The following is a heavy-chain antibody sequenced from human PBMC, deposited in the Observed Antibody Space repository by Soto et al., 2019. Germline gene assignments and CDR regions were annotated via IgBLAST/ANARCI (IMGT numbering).Heavy chain of an antibody. CDR3: ARGGRGGYYKDA. J-gene: IGHJ6*03. D-gene: IGHD3-10*01. CDR2: IKSDGSIT. V-gene: IGHV3-74*01. CDR1: GFTFSNYW. Sequence: EVQLVESGGGLVQPGGSLRLSCAASGFTFSNYWIHWVRQAPGKGLVWVSRIKSDGSITNYADSVKGRFTISRDNAKNTVYLEMNSLRAEDTAVYYCARGGRGGYYKDAWGKGTTVTVSS.